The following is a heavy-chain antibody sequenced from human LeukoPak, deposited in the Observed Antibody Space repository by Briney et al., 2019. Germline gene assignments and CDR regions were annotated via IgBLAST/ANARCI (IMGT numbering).Heavy chain of an antibody. V-gene: IGHV3-66*01. J-gene: IGHJ4*02. CDR2: IYSGGTT. Sequence: PGGSLRLSCAASGFTFSSYVMHWVRQAPGKGLEWVSVIYSGGTTYYADSVKGRFTISRDNSKNTLYLQMNSLRAEDTAVYYCARVNWARLDYWGQGALVTVSS. CDR1: GFTFSSYV. CDR3: ARVNWARLDY. D-gene: IGHD7-27*01.